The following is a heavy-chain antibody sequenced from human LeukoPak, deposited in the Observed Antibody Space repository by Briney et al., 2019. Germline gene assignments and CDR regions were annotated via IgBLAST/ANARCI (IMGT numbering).Heavy chain of an antibody. CDR2: TSGSGGST. CDR3: AKDLSRITIFGVVLRYYYMDV. D-gene: IGHD3-3*01. J-gene: IGHJ6*03. Sequence: GGSLRLSCAASGFTFSSYAMSWVRQAPGKGLEWVSATSGSGGSTYYADSVKGRFTISRDNSKNTLYLQMNSLRAEDTAVYYCAKDLSRITIFGVVLRYYYMDVWGKGTTVTVSS. V-gene: IGHV3-23*01. CDR1: GFTFSSYA.